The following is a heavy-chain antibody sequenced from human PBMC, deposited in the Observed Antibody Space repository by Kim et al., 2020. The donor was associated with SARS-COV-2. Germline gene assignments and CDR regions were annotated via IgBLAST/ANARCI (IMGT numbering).Heavy chain of an antibody. Sequence: SETLSLTCTVSGGSISSNTYYWGWIRQPPGRGLEWIGSIDNSGTTYYNPSLKSRVTISVDRSKTHFSLILRSVTAADTAVFYCARSPTSYGGNAFDLWGQGTMVTVSS. CDR1: GGSISSNTYY. CDR3: ARSPTSYGGNAFDL. J-gene: IGHJ3*01. D-gene: IGHD3-16*01. CDR2: IDNSGTT. V-gene: IGHV4-39*02.